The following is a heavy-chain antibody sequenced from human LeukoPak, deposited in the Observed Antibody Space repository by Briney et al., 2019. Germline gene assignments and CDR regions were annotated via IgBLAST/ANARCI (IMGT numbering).Heavy chain of an antibody. CDR2: IKSKSDGGTT. Sequence: GTSLRLSCAASGFTFSTYGMHWVRQAPGKGLEWVGRIKSKSDGGTTDYAAPVKGRFTISRDDSKNTLYLQMNSLKTEDTAVYYCTTAPRGYCSGGSCSYAFDIWGQGTMVTVSS. V-gene: IGHV3-15*01. CDR1: GFTFSTYG. D-gene: IGHD2-15*01. CDR3: TTAPRGYCSGGSCSYAFDI. J-gene: IGHJ3*02.